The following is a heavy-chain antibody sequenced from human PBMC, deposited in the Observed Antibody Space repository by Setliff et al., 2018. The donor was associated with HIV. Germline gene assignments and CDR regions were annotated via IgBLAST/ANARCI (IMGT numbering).Heavy chain of an antibody. V-gene: IGHV1-2*06. CDR3: ARVTPHIAGLGWFYFDY. J-gene: IGHJ4*02. CDR1: GYTFTGYY. CDR2: INPNSGGT. D-gene: IGHD6-13*01. Sequence: ASVKVSCKASGYTFTGYYIHWVRQAPGQGLEWMGRINPNSGGTNYAQKFQGRVTMTRDTSISTAYMELSRLRSDDTAVYYCARVTPHIAGLGWFYFDYWGQGTLVTVS.